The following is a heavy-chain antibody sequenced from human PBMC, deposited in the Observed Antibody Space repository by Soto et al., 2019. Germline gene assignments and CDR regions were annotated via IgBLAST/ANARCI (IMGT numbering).Heavy chain of an antibody. J-gene: IGHJ6*03. Sequence: QVQLVQSGAEVKKPGASVKVSCKASGYTFTSYGISWVRQAPGQGLEWMGWISAYNGNTNYAQKLQGRVTMTTDTSTSTSYMERRRLRSDDTAVYYCARVGKGTVTGNGYYSYYYMDVWGKGTTVTVSS. V-gene: IGHV1-18*01. CDR2: ISAYNGNT. D-gene: IGHD4-17*01. CDR1: GYTFTSYG. CDR3: ARVGKGTVTGNGYYSYYYMDV.